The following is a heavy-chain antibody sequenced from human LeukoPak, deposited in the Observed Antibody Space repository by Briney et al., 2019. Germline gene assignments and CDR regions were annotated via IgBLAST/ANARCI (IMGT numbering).Heavy chain of an antibody. D-gene: IGHD1-14*01. J-gene: IGHJ4*02. CDR1: GYSFTSYW. Sequence: GQSLKISCKVSGYSFTSYWISWVRQMPGKGLEWMGRIDPSDSYTNYSPSFRGHVTISADKSISTAYLQWSSLKATDTAMYYCAAREIRETGNDYWGQGTLVTVSS. CDR2: IDPSDSYT. V-gene: IGHV5-10-1*01. CDR3: AAREIRETGNDY.